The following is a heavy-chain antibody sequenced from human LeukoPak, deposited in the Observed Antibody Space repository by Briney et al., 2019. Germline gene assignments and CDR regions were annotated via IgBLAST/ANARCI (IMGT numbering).Heavy chain of an antibody. CDR2: IYYSGST. CDR3: ARCDILTGYFHFDY. Sequence: SETLSLTCTVSGGSISSYYWSWIRQPPGKGLEWIGYIYYSGSTNYNPSLKSRLTTSVDTSKNQFSLKLSSVTAADTAIYYCARCDILTGYFHFDYWGQGTLVTVSS. J-gene: IGHJ4*02. V-gene: IGHV4-59*01. D-gene: IGHD3-9*01. CDR1: GGSISSYY.